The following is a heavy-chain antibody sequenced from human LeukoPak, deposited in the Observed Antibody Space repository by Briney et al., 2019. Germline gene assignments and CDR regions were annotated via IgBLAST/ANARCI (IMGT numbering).Heavy chain of an antibody. CDR3: TRVAGGNSPYYFDY. V-gene: IGHV3-74*01. Sequence: QPGGSLRLSCAASGFTFSSYWMHWVRQAPGKGLEWVSRINGDGSDTTYADSVKGRFTISRDNAKNTLYLQMNSLRAEDTAVYFCTRVAGGNSPYYFDYWGQGTLVTVSS. CDR1: GFTFSSYW. J-gene: IGHJ4*02. CDR2: INGDGSDT. D-gene: IGHD4-23*01.